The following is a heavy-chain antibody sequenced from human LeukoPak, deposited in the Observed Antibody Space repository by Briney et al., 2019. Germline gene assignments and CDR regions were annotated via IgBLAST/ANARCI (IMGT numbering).Heavy chain of an antibody. D-gene: IGHD5-18*01. CDR2: ISGSGGAT. CDR3: AKNDGYRYGRNYGMDV. J-gene: IGHJ6*02. Sequence: GGSLRLSCAASGFTFSSYGMSWVRQAPGQGLEWVSGISGSGGATYYADSVKGRFAMSSDNSKNTLYLQMNSLRADDTVIYYCAKNDGYRYGRNYGMDVWGQGTTVTVSS. CDR1: GFTFSSYG. V-gene: IGHV3-23*01.